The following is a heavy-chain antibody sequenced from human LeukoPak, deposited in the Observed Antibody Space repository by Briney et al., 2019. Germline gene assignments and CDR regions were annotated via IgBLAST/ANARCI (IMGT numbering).Heavy chain of an antibody. D-gene: IGHD6-13*01. CDR1: GFTVSSNY. CDR3: ARDPGGRGSRYDY. Sequence: GGSLRLSCAASGFTVSSNYMSWVRQAPGKGLERVSVIYSGGSTYYADSVKGRFTISRDNSKNTLYLQMNSLRAEDTAVYYCARDPGGRGSRYDYWGQGTLVTVSS. CDR2: IYSGGST. J-gene: IGHJ4*02. V-gene: IGHV3-66*01.